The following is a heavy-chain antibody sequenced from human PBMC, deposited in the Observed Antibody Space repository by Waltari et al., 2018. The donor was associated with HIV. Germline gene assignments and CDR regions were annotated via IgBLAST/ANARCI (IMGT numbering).Heavy chain of an antibody. J-gene: IGHJ5*02. D-gene: IGHD3-10*01. CDR2: ISWNSVRI. Sequence: EVQLVDSGGGLVQPGRSLRLSCAASGFTFDDYAMHWVRQAPGKGLEWVSSISWNSVRITYADSVRGRFTVSRDNAKNYLYLQMNSLRPDDTAFYYCARGPMYNWFDPWGQGSLVTVSS. CDR3: ARGPMYNWFDP. V-gene: IGHV3-9*01. CDR1: GFTFDDYA.